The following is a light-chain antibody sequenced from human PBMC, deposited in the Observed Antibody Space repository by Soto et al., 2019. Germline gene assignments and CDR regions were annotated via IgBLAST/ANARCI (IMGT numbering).Light chain of an antibody. CDR3: QQYGHSPLT. CDR1: QNLSRYF. J-gene: IGKJ4*01. V-gene: IGKV3-20*01. CDR2: DTS. Sequence: EVVLTQSPGTLSLSPGDRASLSFRAGQNLSRYFLAWYQHKPGQAPRLLVYDTSSRAAGIPNRFSGSGSGTDFALIINRLEPGDSAVYYCQQYGHSPLTFGGGTKVDIK.